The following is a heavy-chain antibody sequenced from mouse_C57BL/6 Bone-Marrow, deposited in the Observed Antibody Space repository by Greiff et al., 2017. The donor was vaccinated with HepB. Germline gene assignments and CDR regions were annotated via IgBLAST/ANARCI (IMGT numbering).Heavy chain of an antibody. Sequence: QVQLQQSGPELVKPGASVKISCKASGYAFSSSWMNWVKQRPGKGLEWIGRIYPGDGDTNYNGKFKGKATLTVDKSSSTAYMQLSSLTSEDSAVYYCAISWNYFDYWGQGTTLTVSS. J-gene: IGHJ2*01. CDR2: IYPGDGDT. CDR3: AISWNYFDY. CDR1: GYAFSSSW. V-gene: IGHV1-82*01.